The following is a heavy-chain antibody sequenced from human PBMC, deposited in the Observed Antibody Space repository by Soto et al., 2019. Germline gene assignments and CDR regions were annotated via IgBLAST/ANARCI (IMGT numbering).Heavy chain of an antibody. Sequence: PGGSLRLSCAASGFTFSSYGMHWVRQAPGKGLDWVAAISFDGNDQYYADSVKGRFTISRDNSRNTLFLQMNSLRGDDTGVYYCARVLLPGAAPWQEYFQFRGQGTLVTVSS. CDR1: GFTFSSYG. J-gene: IGHJ1*01. V-gene: IGHV3-30*03. CDR3: ARVLLPGAAPWQEYFQF. D-gene: IGHD6-13*01. CDR2: ISFDGNDQ.